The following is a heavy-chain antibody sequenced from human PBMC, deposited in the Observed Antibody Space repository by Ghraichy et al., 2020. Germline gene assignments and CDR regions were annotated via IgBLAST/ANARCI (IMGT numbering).Heavy chain of an antibody. Sequence: SETLSLTCTVSGASIRTYFWSWIRQPPGKGLEWNGDIFYSGSTNYNPSLKSGVTISVDASNNQFSLNLSSVTAADTAVYYCARMGGYKAPLWYWGQGTLVAVSS. CDR2: IFYSGST. CDR1: GASIRTYF. D-gene: IGHD3-10*01. CDR3: ARMGGYKAPLWY. V-gene: IGHV4-59*01. J-gene: IGHJ4*02.